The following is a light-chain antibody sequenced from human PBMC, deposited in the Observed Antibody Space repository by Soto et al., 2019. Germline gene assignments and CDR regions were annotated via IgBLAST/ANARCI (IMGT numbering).Light chain of an antibody. Sequence: DIVMTQSPDSLAVSLGERATINCKSSQSVLLTSNHKNFLAWFQQKPGQPPKLLIYWASIRESGDPDRFSGGGSETDFTLTIHTVQAEDVAVYYCKEYYTPQRFGQGTK. CDR3: KEYYTPQR. V-gene: IGKV4-1*01. CDR1: QSVLLTSNHKNF. CDR2: WAS. J-gene: IGKJ1*01.